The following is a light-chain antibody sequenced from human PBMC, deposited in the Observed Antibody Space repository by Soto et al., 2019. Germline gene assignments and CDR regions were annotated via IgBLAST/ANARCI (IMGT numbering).Light chain of an antibody. Sequence: QSVLTQPASVSGSPGQSITISCSGTPSDIGAYNYVSWYQHLPGKAPKVIIYDVTNRPSVVSSRFSGSKSGTTASLTISGLQAEDEANYYCGSYKLSSTLMIFGGGTKLTVL. CDR3: GSYKLSSTLMI. J-gene: IGLJ2*01. CDR2: DVT. V-gene: IGLV2-14*03. CDR1: PSDIGAYNY.